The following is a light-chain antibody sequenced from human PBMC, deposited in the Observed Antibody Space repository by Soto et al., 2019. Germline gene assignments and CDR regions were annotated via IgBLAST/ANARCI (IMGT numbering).Light chain of an antibody. Sequence: QAVVTQPPSPSGTPGQRVTISCSGSSSNIGSSTVTWYQQLPGTAPKLLIYNNDQRPSGVPDRFSGSKSGTSASLAISGLQSEDEADYYCAAWDDTLNGVVFGGGTQLTVL. V-gene: IGLV1-44*01. J-gene: IGLJ7*01. CDR3: AAWDDTLNGVV. CDR1: SSNIGSST. CDR2: NND.